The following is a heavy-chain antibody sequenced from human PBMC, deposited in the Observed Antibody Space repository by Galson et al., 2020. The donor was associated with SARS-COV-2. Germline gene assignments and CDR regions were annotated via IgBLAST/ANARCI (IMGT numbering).Heavy chain of an antibody. CDR2: IYYSGST. Sequence: SETLSLTCTVSGGSINSGDYYWSWIRQHPEKGLEWIGYIYYSGSTYYNPSLKSRVTISIDTSNNQFSLRLSSVTAADTALYYCARYECDTLAVGSWGQGTLVTVSS. CDR1: GGSINSGDYY. CDR3: ARYECDTLAVGS. V-gene: IGHV4-31*03. J-gene: IGHJ4*02. D-gene: IGHD3-3*01.